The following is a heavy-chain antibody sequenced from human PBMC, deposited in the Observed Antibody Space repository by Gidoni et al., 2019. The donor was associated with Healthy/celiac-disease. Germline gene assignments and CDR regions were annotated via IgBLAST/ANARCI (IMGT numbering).Heavy chain of an antibody. CDR2: FDPEDGET. CDR1: GYTLTELS. V-gene: IGHV1-24*01. CDR3: ATNSFYSNYVSWFDP. Sequence: QVQLVQSGSQVKKPGASVKVYCKVSGYTLTELSMHWVRQAPGKGLEWMGGFDPEDGETIYAQKCQGRVTMTEDTSTDTAYMELSSLRSEDTAVYYCATNSFYSNYVSWFDPWGQGTLVTVSS. J-gene: IGHJ5*02. D-gene: IGHD4-4*01.